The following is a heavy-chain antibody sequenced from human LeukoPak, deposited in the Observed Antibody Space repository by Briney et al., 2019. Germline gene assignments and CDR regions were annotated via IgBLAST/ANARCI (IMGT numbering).Heavy chain of an antibody. CDR2: ISSSSTI. D-gene: IGHD5-18*01. J-gene: IGHJ4*02. V-gene: IGHV3-48*01. Sequence: GGSLRLSCAASGFTFSSYSMNWVRQAPGKGLEWVSYISSSSTIYYADSVKGRFTISRDNAKNSLYLQMNSLRAEDTAVYYCARDGYSYWYYWGQGTLVTVSS. CDR1: GFTFSSYS. CDR3: ARDGYSYWYY.